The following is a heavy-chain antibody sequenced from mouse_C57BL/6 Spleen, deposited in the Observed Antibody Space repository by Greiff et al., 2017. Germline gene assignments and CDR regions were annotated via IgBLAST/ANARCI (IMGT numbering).Heavy chain of an antibody. CDR3: AHYLDY. J-gene: IGHJ2*01. V-gene: IGHV1-26*01. CDR1: GYTFTDYY. CDR2: INPNNGGT. D-gene: IGHD1-1*02. Sequence: EVQLQQSGPELVKPGASVKISCKASGYTFTDYYMNWVKQSHGKSLEWIGDINPNNGGTSYNQKFKGKATLTVDKSSSTAYMDLRSLTSEDSAVYYCAHYLDYWGQGTTLTVSS.